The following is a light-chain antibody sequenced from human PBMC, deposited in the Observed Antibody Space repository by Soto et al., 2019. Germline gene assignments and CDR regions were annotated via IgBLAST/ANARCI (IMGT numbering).Light chain of an antibody. V-gene: IGKV3D-15*01. Sequence: IVMTQSPATLSVSPREGVTLSCRASENVGTNLAWYQQKPGQAPRLLMYGSSTRATGIPATFSGSGSGTEFTLTISSLESEESAVYYCQQYNNWGLSFGGGTKVDNK. CDR2: GSS. J-gene: IGKJ4*01. CDR1: ENVGTN. CDR3: QQYNNWGLS.